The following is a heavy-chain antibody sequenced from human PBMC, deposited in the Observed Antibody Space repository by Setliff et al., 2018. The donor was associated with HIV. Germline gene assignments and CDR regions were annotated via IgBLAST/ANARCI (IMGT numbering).Heavy chain of an antibody. CDR2: ISYDGSNK. CDR1: GFTFSSYG. V-gene: IGHV3-30*12. CDR3: TTDLGGSYHGWNY. D-gene: IGHD1-26*01. J-gene: IGHJ4*02. Sequence: GGSLRLSCAASGFTFSSYGMHWVRQAPGKGLEWVAVISYDGSNKYYADSVKGRFTISRDKSKNTLYLQLNSLKTEDTAVYYCTTDLGGSYHGWNYWGQGTLVTVSS.